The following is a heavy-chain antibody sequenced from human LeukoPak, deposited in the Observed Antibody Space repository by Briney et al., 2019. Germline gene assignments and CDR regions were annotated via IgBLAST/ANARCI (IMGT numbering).Heavy chain of an antibody. CDR1: GGSISSYY. CDR3: ARDYYGSGSYSNWFDP. V-gene: IGHV4-4*07. J-gene: IGHJ5*02. Sequence: SETLSLTCTDSGGSISSYYWSWIRQPAGKGLEWIGRIYTSGSTNYNPSLKSRVTMSVDTSKNQFSLKLSSVTAADTAVYYCARDYYGSGSYSNWFDPWGQGTLVTVSS. CDR2: IYTSGST. D-gene: IGHD3-10*01.